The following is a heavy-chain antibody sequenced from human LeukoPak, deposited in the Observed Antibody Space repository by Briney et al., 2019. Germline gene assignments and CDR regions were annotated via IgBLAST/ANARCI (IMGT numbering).Heavy chain of an antibody. J-gene: IGHJ5*02. V-gene: IGHV3-43*02. D-gene: IGHD1-1*01. CDR1: GFTFDDYA. CDR2: IGGDGGST. CDR3: AKGTSTWALDP. Sequence: GGSLRLSCAASGFTFDDYAMHWVRQAPGKGLEWVSLIGGDGGSTYYADSVKGRFTISRDNSKNSLYLQMNSLRTEDTALYYRAKGTSTWALDPWGQGTLVTVSS.